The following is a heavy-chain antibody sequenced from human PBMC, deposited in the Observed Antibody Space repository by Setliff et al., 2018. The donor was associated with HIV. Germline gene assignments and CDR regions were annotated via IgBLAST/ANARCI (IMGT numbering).Heavy chain of an antibody. V-gene: IGHV3-21*01. CDR3: ARVTYYDSSPTFDY. J-gene: IGHJ4*02. CDR2: ISHSGTYI. CDR1: GFTFNSYE. Sequence: KPGGSLRLSCAASGFTFNSYEMNWVRQAPGKGLEWVSSISHSGTYIYYADSVKGRFTVSRDNAENSLYLQMNSLRAEDTAVYYCARVTYYDSSPTFDYWGQGTLVTVSS. D-gene: IGHD3-22*01.